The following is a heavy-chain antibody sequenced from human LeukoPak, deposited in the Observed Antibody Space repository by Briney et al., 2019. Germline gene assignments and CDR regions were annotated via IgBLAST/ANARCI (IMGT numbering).Heavy chain of an antibody. CDR1: GFTFSSYG. Sequence: GGSLRLSCAASGFTFSSYGMHWVRQAPGKGLEWVAVISYDGSNKYYADSVKGRFTISRDNSKNTLYLQMNSLRAEDTAVYYCAKATENYYYGTDVWGQGTTVTVSS. V-gene: IGHV3-30*18. CDR2: ISYDGSNK. J-gene: IGHJ6*02. CDR3: AKATENYYYGTDV. D-gene: IGHD4-17*01.